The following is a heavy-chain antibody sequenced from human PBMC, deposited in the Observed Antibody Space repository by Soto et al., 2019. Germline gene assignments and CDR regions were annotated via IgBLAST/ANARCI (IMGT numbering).Heavy chain of an antibody. CDR2: IHPSDFDT. D-gene: IGHD5-12*01. Sequence: GESLKISCKGSGYSFTSYWNGWVRQMPGKGLEWMGIIHPSDFDTRCSPSFQGQVTISADKSISTAYLQWSSLRASDTAMYYCAIHSTGYEDSWGQGTLVTVS. CDR1: GYSFTSYW. J-gene: IGHJ5*02. CDR3: AIHSTGYEDS. V-gene: IGHV5-51*01.